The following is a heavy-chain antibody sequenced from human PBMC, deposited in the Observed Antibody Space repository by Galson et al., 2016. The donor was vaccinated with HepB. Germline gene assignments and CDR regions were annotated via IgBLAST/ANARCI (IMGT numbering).Heavy chain of an antibody. CDR1: GFAFSDYV. Sequence: LRLSCAASGFAFSDYVMNWVRQAPGKGLEWVSSISPGSSYIYYADSVRGRFTISRDNAKNSLYLQMSSLTAEDTAVYYCARDSSNSDLDSWGQGTLLTVSS. J-gene: IGHJ4*02. D-gene: IGHD6-6*01. CDR3: ARDSSNSDLDS. V-gene: IGHV3-21*01. CDR2: ISPGSSYI.